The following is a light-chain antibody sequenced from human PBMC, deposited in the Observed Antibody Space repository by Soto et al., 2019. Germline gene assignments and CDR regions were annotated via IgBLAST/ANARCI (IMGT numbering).Light chain of an antibody. CDR2: DAS. V-gene: IGKV3-11*01. CDR3: QQRSSWPLT. J-gene: IGKJ4*01. Sequence: EIVLTQSPGTLSLSPGERATLSCRASQSVSTYLAWYQQKPGQSPRLLISDASNRATGIPARFSGSASGTDFTLTISSLEPEDSAVYYCQQRSSWPLTFGGGTKVDIK. CDR1: QSVSTY.